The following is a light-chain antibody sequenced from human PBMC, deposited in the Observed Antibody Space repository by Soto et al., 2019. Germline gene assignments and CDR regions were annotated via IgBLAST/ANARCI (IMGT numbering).Light chain of an antibody. CDR3: HQYDKLPLMYP. J-gene: IGKJ2*01. CDR1: QDISNS. Sequence: DIQMTQSQSSLSASVGDRVTITCQASQDISNSLSWYQQKTAKSPKLLIYDASNLETGVPSRFSGSGSGTDFTFTISSLQPEDIATYYCHQYDKLPLMYPFGQSTKLEIK. CDR2: DAS. V-gene: IGKV1-33*01.